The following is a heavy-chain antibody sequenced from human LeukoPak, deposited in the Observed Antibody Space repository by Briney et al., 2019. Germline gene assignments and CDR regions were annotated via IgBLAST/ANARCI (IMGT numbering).Heavy chain of an antibody. J-gene: IGHJ4*02. Sequence: ASVKVSCTASGYTFTSYGISWVRQAPGQGLEWMGWISAYNGNTNYAQKLQGRVTMTTDTSTSTAYMELRSLRSDDTAVYYCARGRYGDYVGDFDYWGQGTLVTVSS. V-gene: IGHV1-18*04. CDR2: ISAYNGNT. CDR1: GYTFTSYG. D-gene: IGHD4-17*01. CDR3: ARGRYGDYVGDFDY.